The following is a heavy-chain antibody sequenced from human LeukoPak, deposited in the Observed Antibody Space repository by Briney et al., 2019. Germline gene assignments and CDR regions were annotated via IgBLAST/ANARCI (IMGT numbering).Heavy chain of an antibody. CDR2: ISYDGSNK. V-gene: IGHV3-30*04. J-gene: IGHJ4*02. Sequence: GGSLRLSCAASGFTFSSYAMHWVRQAPGKGLEWVAVISYDGSNKYYADSVKGRFTISRDNSKNTLYLQMNSLRAEDTAVYYCARDFSAEYYYDSSGYYYGYWGQGTLVTVSS. CDR3: ARDFSAEYYYDSSGYYYGY. CDR1: GFTFSSYA. D-gene: IGHD3-22*01.